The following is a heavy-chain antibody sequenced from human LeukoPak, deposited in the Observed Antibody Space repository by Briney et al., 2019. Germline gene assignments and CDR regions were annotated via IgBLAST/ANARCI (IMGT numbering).Heavy chain of an antibody. CDR2: IYYSGST. D-gene: IGHD6-13*01. CDR1: GGSISSYY. J-gene: IGHJ4*02. Sequence: PSETLSLTCTVSGGSISSYYWSWIRQPPGKGLEWIGYIYYSGSTNYNPSLKSRVTISVDTSKNQFSLKLSSVTAADTAVYYCASLTGYSSSLDYWGQGTLVTVSS. V-gene: IGHV4-59*01. CDR3: ASLTGYSSSLDY.